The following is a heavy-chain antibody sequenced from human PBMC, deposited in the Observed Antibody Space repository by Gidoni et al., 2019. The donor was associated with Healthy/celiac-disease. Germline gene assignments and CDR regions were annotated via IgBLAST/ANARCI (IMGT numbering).Heavy chain of an antibody. CDR3: WFGPVTVCSGGSCRPYYYYGMDV. CDR2: MNPNSGNT. Sequence: GAEVKKPGASVKVSCKASGYTFTSYDINWVRQATGQGLEWMGWMNPNSGNTGYAQKFQGRVTMTRNTSISTAYMELSSLRSEDTAVYYCWFGPVTVCSGGSCRPYYYYGMDVWGQGTTVTVSS. CDR1: GYTFTSYD. V-gene: IGHV1-8*01. J-gene: IGHJ6*02. D-gene: IGHD2-15*01.